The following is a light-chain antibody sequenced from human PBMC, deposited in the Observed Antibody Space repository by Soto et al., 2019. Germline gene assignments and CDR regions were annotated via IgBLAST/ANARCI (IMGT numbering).Light chain of an antibody. J-gene: IGKJ4*01. Sequence: IQMTQPPSTLSASVGDRVTIXCRASQSITTWLAWYQQKPGKAPKLLIYKATNLQSGVPSRFGGSGSGTEFTLTISSLQSDDYAVYYCQQYNNLPRTFGEGTK. CDR3: QQYNNLPRT. V-gene: IGKV1-5*03. CDR2: KAT. CDR1: QSITTW.